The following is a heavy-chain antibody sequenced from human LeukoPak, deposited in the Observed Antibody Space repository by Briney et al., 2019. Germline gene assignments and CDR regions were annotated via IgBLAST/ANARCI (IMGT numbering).Heavy chain of an antibody. CDR1: GGSISSSSYY. D-gene: IGHD3-10*01. Sequence: PSETLSLTCTVSGGSISSSSYYWGWIRQPPGKGLEWIGSIYYSGSTYYNPSLKSRVTISVDTSKNQFSLKLSSVTAADTAVYYCARVRYYYGSGSYYYYCYYMDVWGKGTTVTVSS. CDR2: IYYSGST. V-gene: IGHV4-39*07. CDR3: ARVRYYYGSGSYYYYCYYMDV. J-gene: IGHJ6*03.